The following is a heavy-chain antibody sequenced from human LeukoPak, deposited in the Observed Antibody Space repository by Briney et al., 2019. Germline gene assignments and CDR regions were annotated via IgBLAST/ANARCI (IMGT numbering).Heavy chain of an antibody. D-gene: IGHD1-1*01. CDR3: ARGFTGTTYPFYYYYMDV. J-gene: IGHJ6*03. Sequence: GGSLRLSCAASGFTFSGYEMSWVRQAPGKGLEWVSYISSSGSTIYYADSVKGRFTISRDNAKNSLYLQMNSLRAEDTAVYYCARGFTGTTYPFYYYYMDVWGKGTTVTVSS. V-gene: IGHV3-48*03. CDR2: ISSSGSTI. CDR1: GFTFSGYE.